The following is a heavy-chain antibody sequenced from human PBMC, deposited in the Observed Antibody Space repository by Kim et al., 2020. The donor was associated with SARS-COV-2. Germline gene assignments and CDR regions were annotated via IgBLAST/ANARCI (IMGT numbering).Heavy chain of an antibody. CDR2: IYYSGST. CDR3: ARVRNYYDSSGYTRNAFDI. J-gene: IGHJ3*02. Sequence: SETLSLTCTVSGGSISSGGYYWSWIRQHPGKGLEWIGYIYYSGSTYYNPSLKSRVTISVDTSKNQFSLKLSSVTAADTAVYYCARVRNYYDSSGYTRNAFDIWGQGTMVTVSS. V-gene: IGHV4-31*03. CDR1: GGSISSGGYY. D-gene: IGHD3-22*01.